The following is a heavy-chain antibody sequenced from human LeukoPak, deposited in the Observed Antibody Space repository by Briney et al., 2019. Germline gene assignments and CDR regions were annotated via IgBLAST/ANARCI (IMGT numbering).Heavy chain of an antibody. CDR1: GYSISSGYY. J-gene: IGHJ5*02. D-gene: IGHD6-13*01. CDR2: IYHSGST. V-gene: IGHV4-38-2*02. Sequence: PSETLSLTCTVSGYSISSGYYWGWIRQPPGKGLEWIGSIYHSGSTNYNPSLKSRVTISVDTSKNQFSLKLSSVTAADTAVYYCAREGYSSSWFSPMFDPWGQGTLVTVSS. CDR3: AREGYSSSWFSPMFDP.